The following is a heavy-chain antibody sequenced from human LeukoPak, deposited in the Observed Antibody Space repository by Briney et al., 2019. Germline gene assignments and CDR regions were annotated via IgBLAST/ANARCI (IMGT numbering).Heavy chain of an antibody. CDR3: ARRRSGGRDFDF. CDR1: GGSIGSSY. D-gene: IGHD2-15*01. J-gene: IGHJ4*02. CDR2: IYTSGST. V-gene: IGHV4-4*09. Sequence: SETLSLTCTVSGGSIGSSYWSWIRQPPGKGLEWIGYIYTSGSTNYNPSLKSRVTISVDTSKNQFSPNLSSVTAADTAVYYCARRRSGGRDFDFWGRGTLVTVSS.